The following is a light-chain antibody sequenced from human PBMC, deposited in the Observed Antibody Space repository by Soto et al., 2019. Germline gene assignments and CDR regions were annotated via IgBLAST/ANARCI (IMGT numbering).Light chain of an antibody. CDR3: QSFDIRRSGGV. J-gene: IGLJ2*01. CDR2: ADD. CDR1: ASDIGSSYG. Sequence: QPVLTQPPSVSGAPGQTVTISCSGTASDIGSSYGVHWYQQYPGTVPKLLIYADDLRPAGVSDRFSGSTSGTTAFLAITGLQAGDEAEYFCQSFDIRRSGGVFGGGTKVTVL. V-gene: IGLV1-40*01.